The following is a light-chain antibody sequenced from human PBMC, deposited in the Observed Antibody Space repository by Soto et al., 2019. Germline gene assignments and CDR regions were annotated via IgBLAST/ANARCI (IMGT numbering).Light chain of an antibody. CDR3: QQYNNWPWT. Sequence: EIVMTHSPATLSGSPGGSATLSCRASQSISETLAWYQQKPGQAPRLLIHGASTRAPGFPARFSGSGSGTDFTLTISSLQSEDFAFYYCQQYNNWPWTFGQGTKVDIK. J-gene: IGKJ1*01. CDR1: QSISET. V-gene: IGKV3-15*01. CDR2: GAS.